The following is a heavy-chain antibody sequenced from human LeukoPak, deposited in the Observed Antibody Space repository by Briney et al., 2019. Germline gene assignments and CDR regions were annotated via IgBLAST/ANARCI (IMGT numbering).Heavy chain of an antibody. CDR3: AGLRYHGGNTV. CDR1: GASVNSGSHY. J-gene: IGHJ4*02. Sequence: PSETLSLTCTVSGASVNSGSHYWSWFRQPPGKGLEWIGYMYYSGTTNYNPSLKSRATMSVDTSKNHFSLKMSSLTAADTAEYYCAGLRYHGGNTVWGQGTPVTVSS. D-gene: IGHD4-23*01. V-gene: IGHV4-61*03. CDR2: MYYSGTT.